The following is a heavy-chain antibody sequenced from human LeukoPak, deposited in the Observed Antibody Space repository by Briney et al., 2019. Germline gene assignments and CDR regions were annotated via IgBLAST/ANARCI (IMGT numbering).Heavy chain of an antibody. CDR1: GGTFSSYA. D-gene: IGHD3-10*01. V-gene: IGHV1-69*01. J-gene: IGHJ4*02. CDR3: ARDTGGYGSGSYRFDY. CDR2: IIPIFGTA. Sequence: SVKVSCKASGGTFSSYAVSWVRQAPGQGLEWMGGIIPIFGTANYAQKFQGRVTITADESTSTAYMELSSLRSEDTAVYYCARDTGGYGSGSYRFDYWGQGTLVTVSS.